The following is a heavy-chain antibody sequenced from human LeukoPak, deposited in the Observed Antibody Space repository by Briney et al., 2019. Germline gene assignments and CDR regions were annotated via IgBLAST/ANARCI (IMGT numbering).Heavy chain of an antibody. Sequence: PGRSLRLSCAASGFTFSSYAMHWVRQAPGKGLEWVAVISYDGSNKYYADSVKGRFTISRDNSKNTLYLQMNSLRAEDTAVYYCARMKGAFDIWGQGTMVTVSS. V-gene: IGHV3-30-3*01. D-gene: IGHD2-8*01. CDR1: GFTFSSYA. J-gene: IGHJ3*02. CDR2: ISYDGSNK. CDR3: ARMKGAFDI.